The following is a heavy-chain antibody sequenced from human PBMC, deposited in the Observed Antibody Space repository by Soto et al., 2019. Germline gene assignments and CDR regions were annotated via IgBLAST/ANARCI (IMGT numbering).Heavy chain of an antibody. V-gene: IGHV4-31*03. CDR3: ARETNYDSSGYYAFDI. Sequence: SETLSLTCTVSGGSISSGGYYWSWIRQHPGKGLEWIGYIYYSGSTYYNPSLKSRVTISVDTSKNQFSLKLSSVTAADAAVYYCARETNYDSSGYYAFDIWGQGTMVTVSS. D-gene: IGHD3-22*01. J-gene: IGHJ3*02. CDR2: IYYSGST. CDR1: GGSISSGGYY.